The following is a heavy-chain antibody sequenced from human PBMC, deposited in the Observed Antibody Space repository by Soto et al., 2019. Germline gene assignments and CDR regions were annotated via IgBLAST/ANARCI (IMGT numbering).Heavy chain of an antibody. J-gene: IGHJ4*02. D-gene: IGHD6-19*01. Sequence: VASVKVSCKASGYTFTGFYMHWVRQAPGQGLEWMGWINPNSGGTNYAQKFQGRVTMTRDTPISTAYMELSRLRSDDTAMYYCTRIAVADLNGYWGQGTLVTVSS. CDR2: INPNSGGT. CDR3: TRIAVADLNGY. CDR1: GYTFTGFY. V-gene: IGHV1-2*02.